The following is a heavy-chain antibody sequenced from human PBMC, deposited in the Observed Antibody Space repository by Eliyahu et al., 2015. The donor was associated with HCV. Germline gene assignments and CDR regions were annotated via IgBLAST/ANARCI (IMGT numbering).Heavy chain of an antibody. Sequence: VQLVESGGGVVQPGGSLRLSCAASGFTFSDQGMHWVRQAPGKGLEWVAAVSFDGNTKYYADSVKGRFTISRDNSKNTLYLQMSSLRPEDTAVYYCAKPNWGSWGYFDYWGQGTLVTVSS. CDR1: GFTFSDQG. D-gene: IGHD7-27*01. V-gene: IGHV3-30*18. CDR3: AKPNWGSWGYFDY. J-gene: IGHJ4*02. CDR2: VSFDGNTK.